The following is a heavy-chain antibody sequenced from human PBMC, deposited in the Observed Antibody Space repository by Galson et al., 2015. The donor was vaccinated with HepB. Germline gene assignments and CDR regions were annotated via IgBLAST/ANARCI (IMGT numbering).Heavy chain of an antibody. CDR1: GFTFSSYS. D-gene: IGHD1-26*01. V-gene: IGHV3-48*02. CDR2: ISSSSSTI. CDR3: ARDKSGSYGYDAFDI. J-gene: IGHJ3*02. Sequence: SLRLSCAASGFTFSSYSMNWVRQAPGKGLEWVSYISSSSSTIYYADSVKGRFTISRDNAKNSLYLQMNSLRDEDTAVYYCARDKSGSYGYDAFDIWGQGTMVTVSS.